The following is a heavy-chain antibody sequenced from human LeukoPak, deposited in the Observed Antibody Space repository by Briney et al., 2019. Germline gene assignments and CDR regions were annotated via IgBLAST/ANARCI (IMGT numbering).Heavy chain of an antibody. CDR2: IIPILGIA. CDR3: ARLDAAAGTGY. CDR1: GGTFSSYA. D-gene: IGHD6-13*01. Sequence: SVKVSCKASGGTFSSYAISWVRQAPGQGVEWMGRIIPILGIANYAQKFQGRVTITADKSTSTAYMELSSLRSEDTAVYYCARLDAAAGTGYWGQGTLVTVSS. V-gene: IGHV1-69*04. J-gene: IGHJ4*02.